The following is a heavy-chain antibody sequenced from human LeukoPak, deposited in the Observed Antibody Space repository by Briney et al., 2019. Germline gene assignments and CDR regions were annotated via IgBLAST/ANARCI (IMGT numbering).Heavy chain of an antibody. J-gene: IGHJ4*02. CDR3: AREHSYYDSSGYYYGSGYFDY. D-gene: IGHD3-22*01. Sequence: SETLSLTCAVYGGSFSGYYWSWIRQPPGKGLEWIGEINHSGSTYYNPSLKSRVIISVDTSKNQFSLKLSSVTAADTAVYSCAREHSYYDSSGYYYGSGYFDYWGQGTLVTVSS. CDR1: GGSFSGYY. CDR2: INHSGST. V-gene: IGHV4-34*01.